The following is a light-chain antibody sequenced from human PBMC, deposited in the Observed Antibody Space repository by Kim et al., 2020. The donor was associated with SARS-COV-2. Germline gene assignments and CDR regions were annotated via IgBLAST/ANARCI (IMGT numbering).Light chain of an antibody. Sequence: EIVLTQSPGTLSLSPGERATISCRASQSVSSNYLAWYQQKAGQAPRLLIYGASSRATGIPDRFSGSGSGTDFTLTISRLETEDFAVYFCQQYGSSPTFGQGTKVDIK. CDR3: QQYGSSPT. CDR1: QSVSSNY. CDR2: GAS. V-gene: IGKV3-20*01. J-gene: IGKJ1*01.